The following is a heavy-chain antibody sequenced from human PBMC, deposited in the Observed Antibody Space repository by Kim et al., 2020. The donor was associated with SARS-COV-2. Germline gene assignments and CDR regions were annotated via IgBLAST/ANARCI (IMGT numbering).Heavy chain of an antibody. CDR3: AKGGIAVAGTPLDY. V-gene: IGHV3-33*06. D-gene: IGHD6-19*01. J-gene: IGHJ4*02. Sequence: GGSLRLSCAASGFTFSSYGMHWVRQAPGKGLEWVAVIWYDGSNKYYADSVKGRFTISRDNSKNTLYLQMNSLRAEDTAVYYCAKGGIAVAGTPLDYWGQGTLVTVSS. CDR1: GFTFSSYG. CDR2: IWYDGSNK.